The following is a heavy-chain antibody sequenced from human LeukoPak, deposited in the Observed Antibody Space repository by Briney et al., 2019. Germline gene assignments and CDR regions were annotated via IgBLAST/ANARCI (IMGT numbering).Heavy chain of an antibody. Sequence: GGSLRLSCAASGFTFNNAWMSWVRQAPGKGLEWVGRIKSKTDGGTTDYAAPVKGRFTISRDDSKNTLYLQMNSLKTEDTAVYYCTRLYYDFWSGYSLAFDIWGQGTMVTVSS. D-gene: IGHD3-3*01. CDR3: TRLYYDFWSGYSLAFDI. CDR1: GFTFNNAW. V-gene: IGHV3-15*01. CDR2: IKSKTDGGTT. J-gene: IGHJ3*02.